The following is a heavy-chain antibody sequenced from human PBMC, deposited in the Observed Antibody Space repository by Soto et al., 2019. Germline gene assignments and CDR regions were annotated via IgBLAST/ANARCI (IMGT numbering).Heavy chain of an antibody. CDR2: ISSNGGIT. CDR3: VKGWIFGVVIKSLPTHNDDFDY. CDR1: GFTFSSYA. Sequence: GGSLRLSCSASGFTFSSYAMHWVRQAPGKGLENVSAISSNGGITYYADSVKGRFTISRDNSKNTLYLQMSSLRAEDTAVYYCVKGWIFGVVIKSLPTHNDDFDYWGQGTLVTVSS. V-gene: IGHV3-64D*08. J-gene: IGHJ4*02. D-gene: IGHD3-3*01.